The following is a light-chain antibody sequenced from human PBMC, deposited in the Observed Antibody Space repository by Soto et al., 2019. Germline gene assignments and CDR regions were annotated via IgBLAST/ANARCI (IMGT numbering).Light chain of an antibody. Sequence: EIVMTHSPATLCGSRGEIATLSFRASHSVSSYLAWYQQKPFQSPRLLIYDASTRATGIPARFSGSGSGKDFTLTISSLEPEDFAVYYCQQRSNWSTMTFGQGTRLEIK. V-gene: IGKV3-11*01. CDR3: QQRSNWSTMT. CDR1: HSVSSY. CDR2: DAS. J-gene: IGKJ5*01.